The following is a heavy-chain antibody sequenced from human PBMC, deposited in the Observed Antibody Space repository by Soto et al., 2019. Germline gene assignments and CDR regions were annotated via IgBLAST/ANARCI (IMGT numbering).Heavy chain of an antibody. CDR1: GYTFTSYG. CDR2: ISAYNGNT. CDR3: ARGLQYYDYVWGSYRYTDKGYYFDY. J-gene: IGHJ4*02. D-gene: IGHD3-16*02. Sequence: QVQLVQSGAEVKKPGASVKVSCKASGYTFTSYGISWVRQAPGQGLEWMGWISAYNGNTNYAQKLQGRVTMTTDTSTSTAYMELRSLRSDDTAVYYCARGLQYYDYVWGSYRYTDKGYYFDYWGQGTLVTVSS. V-gene: IGHV1-18*04.